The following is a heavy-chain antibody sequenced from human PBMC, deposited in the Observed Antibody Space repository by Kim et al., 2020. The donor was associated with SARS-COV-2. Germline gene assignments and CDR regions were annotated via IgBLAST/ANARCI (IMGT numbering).Heavy chain of an antibody. V-gene: IGHV1-18*04. CDR3: ARGLTIFGVVIIGGYFDY. J-gene: IGHJ4*02. D-gene: IGHD3-3*01. CDR2: ISAYNGNT. CDR1: GYTFTSYG. Sequence: ASVKVSCKASGYTFTSYGISWVRQAPGQGLEWMGWISAYNGNTNYAQKLQGRVTMTTDTSTSTAYMELRSLRSDDTAVYYCARGLTIFGVVIIGGYFDYWGQGTLVTVSS.